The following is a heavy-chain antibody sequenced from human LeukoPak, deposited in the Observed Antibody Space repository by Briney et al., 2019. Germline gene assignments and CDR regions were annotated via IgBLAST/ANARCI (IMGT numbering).Heavy chain of an antibody. V-gene: IGHV1-18*01. CDR1: GYTFTSYG. D-gene: IGHD2-2*01. CDR3: ARDAPIVVVPAAMVNAFDI. J-gene: IGHJ3*02. CDR2: ISAYNGNT. Sequence: ASVKVSCKASGYTFTSYGISWVRQAPGQGLEWMGWISAYNGNTNYAQKLQGRVTMTTDTSTSTAYMELRSLRSDDTAVYYCARDAPIVVVPAAMVNAFDIWGQGTMVTVSS.